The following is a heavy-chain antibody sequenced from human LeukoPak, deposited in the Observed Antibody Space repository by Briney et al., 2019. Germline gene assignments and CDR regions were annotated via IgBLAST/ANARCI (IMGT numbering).Heavy chain of an antibody. Sequence: ASVKVSCKASGYTFTGYYMHWVRQAPGQGLEWMGWINPNSGGTNYAQKCQGRVTMTRDTSISTAYMELSRLRSDDTAVYYCARFVYSSSFNWFDPWGQGTLVTVSS. CDR2: INPNSGGT. V-gene: IGHV1-2*02. CDR1: GYTFTGYY. CDR3: ARFVYSSSFNWFDP. J-gene: IGHJ5*02. D-gene: IGHD6-6*01.